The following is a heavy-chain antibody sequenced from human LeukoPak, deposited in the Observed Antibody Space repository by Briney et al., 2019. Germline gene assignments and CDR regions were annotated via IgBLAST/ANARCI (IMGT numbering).Heavy chain of an antibody. CDR2: IYYGGST. Sequence: SETLSLTCSVSDGSINSYYWGWIRQPPGKGLEWIGSIYYGGSTYYNPSLKSRITISVDAPKNQFSLKLSSVTAPDTAVYYCAKSRLTPWGYYFDSWGQGTLVTVSS. CDR1: DGSINSYY. D-gene: IGHD1-26*01. V-gene: IGHV4-39*01. CDR3: AKSRLTPWGYYFDS. J-gene: IGHJ4*02.